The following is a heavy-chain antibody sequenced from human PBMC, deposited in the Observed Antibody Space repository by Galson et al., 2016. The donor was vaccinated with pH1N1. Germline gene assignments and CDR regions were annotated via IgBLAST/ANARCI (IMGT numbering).Heavy chain of an antibody. Sequence: LSLTCAVSGDSISTGTYYWSWIRQPAGKGLEWLGRISTRGSTTYNPALKSRVTISVDTSKNQFSLRLSSVTATDTALYYCARRGVFTSDAFHVWGQGTMVTVSS. CDR3: ARRGVFTSDAFHV. J-gene: IGHJ3*01. CDR1: GDSISTGTYY. CDR2: ISTRGST. D-gene: IGHD3-16*01. V-gene: IGHV4-61*02.